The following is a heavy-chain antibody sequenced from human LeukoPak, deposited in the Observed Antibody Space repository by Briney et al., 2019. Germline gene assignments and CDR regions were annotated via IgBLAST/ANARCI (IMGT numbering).Heavy chain of an antibody. D-gene: IGHD6-19*01. J-gene: IGHJ4*02. CDR1: GFTSDDYA. Sequence: GGSLRLSCAASGFTSDDYAMHWVRQAPGKGLEWVSLISGDGGSTYYADSVKGRFTISRDNNKNSLYLQMNSLRTEDTALYYCAKDIDSSGWYGNYWGQGTLVTVSS. CDR3: AKDIDSSGWYGNY. V-gene: IGHV3-43*02. CDR2: ISGDGGST.